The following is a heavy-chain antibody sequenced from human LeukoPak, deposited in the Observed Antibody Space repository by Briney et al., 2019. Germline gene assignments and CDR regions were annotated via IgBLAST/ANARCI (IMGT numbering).Heavy chain of an antibody. CDR3: ASSGSYRFDY. CDR2: ITASGTAM. J-gene: IGHJ4*02. V-gene: IGHV3-48*02. D-gene: IGHD1-26*01. CDR1: GFTFISYS. Sequence: PGGSLRLSCAASGFTFISYSMNWVRQAPGEGLEWVSHITASGTAMFYADSGKGRFTISRDNAKNSLYLQMNSLRDKDTAVYYCASSGSYRFDYWGQGTLVTVSS.